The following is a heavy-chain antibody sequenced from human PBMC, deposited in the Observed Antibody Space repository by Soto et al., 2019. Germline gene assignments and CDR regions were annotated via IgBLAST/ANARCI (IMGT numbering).Heavy chain of an antibody. CDR1: GGSISSYY. Sequence: PSETLSLTCTVSGGSISSYYWSWIRQPPGKGLEWIGYIYYTGSTNYNPSLKSRVTISVDTSKTQFSLKLISWTAPDPAVYSCASLTIFGVHFFDYWGHGTLFRVSS. CDR3: ASLTIFGVHFFDY. J-gene: IGHJ4*01. CDR2: IYYTGST. D-gene: IGHD3-3*01. V-gene: IGHV4-59*08.